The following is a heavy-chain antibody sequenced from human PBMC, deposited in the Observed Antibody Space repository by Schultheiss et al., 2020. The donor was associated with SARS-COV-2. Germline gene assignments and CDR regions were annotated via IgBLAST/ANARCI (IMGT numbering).Heavy chain of an antibody. D-gene: IGHD6-6*01. Sequence: GGSLRLSCAASGFTFSSYGMHWVRQAPGKGLEWVAVISYDGSNKYYADSVKGRFTISRDNSKNTLYLQMNSLKTEDTAVYYCTTDRAEKWYSSSRDAFDIWGQGTMVTVSS. V-gene: IGHV3-30*03. CDR1: GFTFSSYG. CDR2: ISYDGSNK. J-gene: IGHJ3*02. CDR3: TTDRAEKWYSSSRDAFDI.